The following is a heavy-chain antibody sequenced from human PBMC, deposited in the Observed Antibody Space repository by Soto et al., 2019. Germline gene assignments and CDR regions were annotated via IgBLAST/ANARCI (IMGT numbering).Heavy chain of an antibody. V-gene: IGHV6-1*01. J-gene: IGHJ6*03. CDR1: GDSFSSNSAA. CDR3: ARDSVGATNYYYYYYMDV. Sequence: PSQTLSLTCAISGDSFSSNSAAWNWIRQSPSRGLEWLGRTYYRSKWYNDYAVSVKSRITINPDTSKNQFSLQLNSVTPEDTAVYYCARDSVGATNYYYYYYMDVWGQGTTVTVSS. CDR2: TYYRSKWYN. D-gene: IGHD3-10*01.